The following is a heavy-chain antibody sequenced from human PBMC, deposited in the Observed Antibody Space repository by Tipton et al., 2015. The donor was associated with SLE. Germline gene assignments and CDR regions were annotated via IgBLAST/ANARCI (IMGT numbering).Heavy chain of an antibody. Sequence: QVQLVQSGAEVKKPGASVKVSCKTSGYTFTDYYIHWVRQAPGQGLEWMGWINPNNGGGTNYAQKFQGRVTMTRETSSDTAYMELSRLRSDDTAVYYCARDSTYYYYGMDVWGQGTTVTVSS. CDR1: GYTFTDYY. CDR3: ARDSTYYYYGMDV. J-gene: IGHJ6*02. CDR2: INPNNGGGT. V-gene: IGHV1-2*02. D-gene: IGHD2/OR15-2a*01.